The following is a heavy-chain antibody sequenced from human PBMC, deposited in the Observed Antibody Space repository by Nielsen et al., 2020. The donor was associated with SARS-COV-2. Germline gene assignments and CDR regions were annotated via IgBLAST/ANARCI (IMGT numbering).Heavy chain of an antibody. V-gene: IGHV3-13*01. CDR2: IGTAGDT. D-gene: IGHD3-3*01. J-gene: IGHJ3*02. Sequence: GGSLRLSCAASGFTFSSYDMHWVRQATGKGLEWVSAIGTAGDTYYPGSVKGRFTISRDNAKNSLYLQMNSLRAEDTAVYYCARDYEDFWSGYFAFDIWGQGTMVTVSS. CDR3: ARDYEDFWSGYFAFDI. CDR1: GFTFSSYD.